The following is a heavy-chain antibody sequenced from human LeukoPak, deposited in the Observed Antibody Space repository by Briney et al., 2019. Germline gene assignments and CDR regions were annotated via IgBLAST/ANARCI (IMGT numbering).Heavy chain of an antibody. D-gene: IGHD3-9*01. Sequence: GGSLRLSCAASGFTFNSYVMSWVRLAPGKGLEWVSVVSGSGGSTYYADSVRGRFTISRDNSKNTLFLQMNSLRAEDTAVYYWAKNYDILTGYWYYGMNVWGQGATVTVSS. CDR1: GFTFNSYV. V-gene: IGHV3-23*01. J-gene: IGHJ6*02. CDR2: VSGSGGST. CDR3: AKNYDILTGYWYYGMNV.